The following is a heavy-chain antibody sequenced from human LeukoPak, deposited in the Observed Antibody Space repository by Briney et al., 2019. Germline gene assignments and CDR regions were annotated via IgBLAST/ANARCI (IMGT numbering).Heavy chain of an antibody. V-gene: IGHV3-30-3*01. Sequence: PGGSLRLSCAASGFTFSIYATHWVRQAPGKGLERVSVISYDGSNKYYADSVKGRFTISRDNSKNTLYLQMNSLRAEDTGVYYCARDPGYGETPADYWGQGTLVTVSS. D-gene: IGHD4-17*01. CDR2: ISYDGSNK. CDR1: GFTFSIYA. J-gene: IGHJ4*02. CDR3: ARDPGYGETPADY.